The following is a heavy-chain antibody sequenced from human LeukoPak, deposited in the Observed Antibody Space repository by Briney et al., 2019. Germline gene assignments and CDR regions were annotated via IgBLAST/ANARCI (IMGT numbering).Heavy chain of an antibody. D-gene: IGHD2-2*03. CDR1: GGSISSYY. V-gene: IGHV4-4*07. CDR3: ARDREGGYCSGTSCSNLNWFGP. CDR2: IYTSGST. Sequence: SETLSLTCTVSGGSISSYYWSWIRQPAGKGLEWIGRIYTSGSTNYNPSLKSRVTMSVDTSKNQFSLKLSSVTAADTAVYYCARDREGGYCSGTSCSNLNWFGPWGQGTLVTVSS. J-gene: IGHJ5*02.